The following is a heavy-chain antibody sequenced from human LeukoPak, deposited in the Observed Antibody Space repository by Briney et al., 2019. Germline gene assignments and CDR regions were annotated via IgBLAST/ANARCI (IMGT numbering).Heavy chain of an antibody. CDR1: GFTFSSYW. CDR2: IQQDGGET. J-gene: IGHJ5*02. CDR3: ARGVRWFDP. V-gene: IGHV3-7*01. Sequence: GGSLRLSCAASGFTFSSYWMRWVRQAPGKGLEWVANIQQDGGETYYVDSVTGRFTISRDNAKNSLYLQMSSLKVEDTAVYYCARGVRWFDPWGQGTLVTVSS. D-gene: IGHD3-10*01.